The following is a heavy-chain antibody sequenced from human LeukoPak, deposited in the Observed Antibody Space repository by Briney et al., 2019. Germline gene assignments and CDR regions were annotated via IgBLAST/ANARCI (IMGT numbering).Heavy chain of an antibody. D-gene: IGHD4-17*01. CDR1: GFTFSSYA. CDR3: AKEIADGDYGRYYFDY. V-gene: IGHV3-23*01. J-gene: IGHJ4*02. CDR2: ISGSGGST. Sequence: GGSLGLSCAASGFTFSSYAMSWVRQAPGKGLEWVSAISGSGGSTYYAVSVKGRFTISRDNSKNTLYLQMNSLRAEDTAVYYCAKEIADGDYGRYYFDYWGQGTLVTVSS.